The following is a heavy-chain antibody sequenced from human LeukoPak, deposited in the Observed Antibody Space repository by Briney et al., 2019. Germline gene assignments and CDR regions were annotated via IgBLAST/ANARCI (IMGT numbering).Heavy chain of an antibody. D-gene: IGHD3-10*01. V-gene: IGHV1-2*02. J-gene: IGHJ4*02. CDR1: GYTFTGYY. Sequence: GASVKVSCKASGYTFTGYYMHWVRQAPGQGLEWMGWINPNSGGTNYAQKFQGRVTMTRDTSISTAYMELSRLRSDDTAVYYCASGSSAALHDYYGSGSYYNLGYWGQGTLVTVSS. CDR3: ASGSSAALHDYYGSGSYYNLGY. CDR2: INPNSGGT.